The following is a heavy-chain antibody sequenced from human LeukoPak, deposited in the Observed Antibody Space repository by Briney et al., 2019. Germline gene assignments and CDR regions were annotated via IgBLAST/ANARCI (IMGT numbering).Heavy chain of an antibody. CDR1: GGSISSYY. CDR2: IYYSGST. D-gene: IGHD3-3*01. Sequence: SEILSLTCTVSGGSISSYYWSWNRQPPGKGLEWIGYIYYSGSTNYNPSLKSRVTISVDTSKNQFSLKLSSVTAADTAVYYCARGVVIRGGYFDLWGRGTLVTVSS. CDR3: ARGVVIRGGYFDL. J-gene: IGHJ2*01. V-gene: IGHV4-59*01.